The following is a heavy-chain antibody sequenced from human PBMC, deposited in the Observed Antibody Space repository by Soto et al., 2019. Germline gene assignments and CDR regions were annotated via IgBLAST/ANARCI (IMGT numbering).Heavy chain of an antibody. V-gene: IGHV3-15*07. J-gene: IGHJ6*02. D-gene: IGHD6-13*01. CDR1: GFTFSNAW. CDR2: IKSKTDGGTT. Sequence: EVPLVESGGGLVKHGGSLRLSCAASGFTFSNAWMNWVRQAPGKGLEWVGRIKSKTDGGTTDYAAPVQGRFAISRDDSKNTLYLQMISLQTEDTSVYYCTTDEKRSSWYRPYSYYYGRAVWCHGTTVTVSS. CDR3: TTDEKRSSWYRPYSYYYGRAV.